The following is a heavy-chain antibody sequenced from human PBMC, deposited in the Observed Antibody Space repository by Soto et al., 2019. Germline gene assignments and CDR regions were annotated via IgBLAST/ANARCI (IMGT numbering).Heavy chain of an antibody. V-gene: IGHV5-51*01. CDR1: GYSFTSYW. J-gene: IGHJ4*02. Sequence: GESLKISCKGSGYSFTSYWIGWVRQMPGKGLEWMGIIYPGDSDTRYSPSFQGQVTISADKSISTAYLQWSSLKASDTAMYYCARHPKGGDYVWGSYRSHYFDYWGQGTLVTVSS. CDR2: IYPGDSDT. CDR3: ARHPKGGDYVWGSYRSHYFDY. D-gene: IGHD3-16*02.